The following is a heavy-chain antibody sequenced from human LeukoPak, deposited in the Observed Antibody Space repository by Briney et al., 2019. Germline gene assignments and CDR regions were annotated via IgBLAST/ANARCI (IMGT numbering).Heavy chain of an antibody. D-gene: IGHD2-15*01. Sequence: GGSLRLSCAASGFTFSSYWMSWLRQAPGKGLEWVANIKQDGSEKYYVDSVKGRFTISRDNAKNSLCLQMNSLRAEDTAVYYCARDYCSGGSCYSYYFDYWGQGTLVTVSS. J-gene: IGHJ4*02. CDR1: GFTFSSYW. CDR3: ARDYCSGGSCYSYYFDY. V-gene: IGHV3-7*01. CDR2: IKQDGSEK.